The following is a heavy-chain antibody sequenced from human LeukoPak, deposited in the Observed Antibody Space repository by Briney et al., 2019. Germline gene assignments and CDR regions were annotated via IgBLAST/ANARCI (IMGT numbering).Heavy chain of an antibody. J-gene: IGHJ4*02. CDR1: GFTFSTYG. CDR3: AKDFRSGRYYRPDQ. CDR2: IGGSGDRT. Sequence: GRSLRLSCVGSGFTFSTYGMSWVRQAPGKGPEWVSAIGGSGDRTYYADSVKGRFTISRDNSKNTLYLQMNSLRVEDSAVYYCAKDFRSGRYYRPDQWGQGTLVTVSS. D-gene: IGHD3-10*01. V-gene: IGHV3-23*01.